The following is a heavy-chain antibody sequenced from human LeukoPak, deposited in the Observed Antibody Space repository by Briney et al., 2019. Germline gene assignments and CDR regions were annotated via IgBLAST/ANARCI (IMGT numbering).Heavy chain of an antibody. J-gene: IGHJ4*02. D-gene: IGHD2-2*01. CDR3: ARGGGYCSSNRCSPFDY. Sequence: SETLSLTCTVSGGSISSGGYYWSWIRQHPGKGLEWIGYIYHSGSTYYNPSLQSRVTISVDTSKNQFSLRLTSVTAADTAVYYCARGGGYCSSNRCSPFDYWGQGTLVTVSS. CDR1: GGSISSGGYY. CDR2: IYHSGST. V-gene: IGHV4-30-2*01.